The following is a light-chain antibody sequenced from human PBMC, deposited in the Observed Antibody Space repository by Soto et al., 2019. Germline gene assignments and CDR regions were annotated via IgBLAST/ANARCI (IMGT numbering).Light chain of an antibody. CDR3: LLPYSGARPR. CDR1: TGAVTSGHY. V-gene: IGLV7-46*01. CDR2: DTS. J-gene: IGLJ2*01. Sequence: QAVVTQEPSLTVSPGGTVTLTCGSSTGAVTSGHYPYWFQQKPGQAPRTLIYDTSNKHSWTPARFSGSLLGGKAALTLSGAQPEDEAEYYCLLPYSGARPRFGGGTKLTVL.